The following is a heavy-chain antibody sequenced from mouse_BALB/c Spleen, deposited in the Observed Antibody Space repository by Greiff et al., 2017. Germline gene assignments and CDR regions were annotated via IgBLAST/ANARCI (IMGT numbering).Heavy chain of an antibody. Sequence: EVMLVESGGGLVKPGGSLKLSCAASGFTFSSYAMSWVRQSPEKRLEWVAEISSGGSYTYYPDTVTGRFTISRDNAKNTLYLEMSSLRSEDTAMYYCARKENYYGSSYFDYWGQGTTLTVSS. J-gene: IGHJ2*01. CDR3: ARKENYYGSSYFDY. CDR1: GFTFSSYA. V-gene: IGHV5-9-4*01. D-gene: IGHD1-1*01. CDR2: ISSGGSYT.